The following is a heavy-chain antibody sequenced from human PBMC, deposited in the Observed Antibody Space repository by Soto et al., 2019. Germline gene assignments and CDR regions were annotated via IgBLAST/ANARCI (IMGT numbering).Heavy chain of an antibody. CDR3: ARVIAAAADFDY. CDR1: GYTFTSYG. D-gene: IGHD6-13*01. V-gene: IGHV1-18*01. J-gene: IGHJ4*02. Sequence: QVQLVQSGAEVKKPGASVKVSCKASGYTFTSYGISWVRQAPGQGLEWMGWISAYNGNTNYAQKLQGRVTMTPDTSTNTAYMELRNLRSDDTAVNYCARVIAAAADFDYWGQGTLVTVSS. CDR2: ISAYNGNT.